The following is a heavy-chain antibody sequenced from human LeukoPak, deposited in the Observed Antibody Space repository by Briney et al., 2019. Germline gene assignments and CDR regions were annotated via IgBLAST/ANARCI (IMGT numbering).Heavy chain of an antibody. CDR3: ARVPYYYDSSGYYPDRYYYYYMDA. J-gene: IGHJ6*03. CDR2: IIPIFGTA. D-gene: IGHD3-22*01. V-gene: IGHV1-69*13. CDR1: GGTFSSYA. Sequence: ASVKVSCKASGGTFSSYAISWVRQAPGQGLEWMGGIIPIFGTANYAQKFQGRVTITADESTSTAYMELSSLRSEDTAVYYCARVPYYYDSSGYYPDRYYYYYMDAWGKGTTVTVSS.